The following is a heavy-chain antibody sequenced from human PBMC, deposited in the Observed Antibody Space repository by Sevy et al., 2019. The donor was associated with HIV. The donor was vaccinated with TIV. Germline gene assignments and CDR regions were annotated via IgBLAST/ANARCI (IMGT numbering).Heavy chain of an antibody. J-gene: IGHJ6*02. CDR3: ARVCSGGSCYSGHFYYGMDV. Sequence: GGCLRLSCAASGFTFSSYSMNCVRQAPGKGLEWVSSISSSSSYISYADSVKGRFTISRDNAKNSLYLQMNSLRAEDTAVYYSARVCSGGSCYSGHFYYGMDVWGQGTPVSVSS. CDR2: ISSSSSYI. CDR1: GFTFSSYS. V-gene: IGHV3-21*04. D-gene: IGHD2-15*01.